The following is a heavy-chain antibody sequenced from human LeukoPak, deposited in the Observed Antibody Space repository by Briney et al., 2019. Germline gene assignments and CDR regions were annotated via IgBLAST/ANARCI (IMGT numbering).Heavy chain of an antibody. V-gene: IGHV3-66*02. J-gene: IGHJ5*02. Sequence: GGSLRLSCAASGFTVSSNYMSWVRQAPGKGLEWVSVIYSGGSTYYADSVKGRFTISRDNSKNTLYHQMNSLRAEDTAVYYCASYSGSYGWFDPWGQGTLVTVSS. CDR1: GFTVSSNY. CDR3: ASYSGSYGWFDP. CDR2: IYSGGST. D-gene: IGHD1-26*01.